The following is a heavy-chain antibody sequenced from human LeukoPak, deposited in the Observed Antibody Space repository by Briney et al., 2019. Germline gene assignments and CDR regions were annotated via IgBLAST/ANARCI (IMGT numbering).Heavy chain of an antibody. D-gene: IGHD2/OR15-2a*01. V-gene: IGHV4-34*01. CDR1: GGSFSGYY. Sequence: PSETLSLTCAVYGGSFSGYYWSWIRQPPGKGLEWIGEINHSGSTNYNPSLKSRVTISVDTSKNQFSLKLSSVTAADTAVYYCARLKVVLGRGVIDYWGQGTLVTVSS. CDR2: INHSGST. CDR3: ARLKVVLGRGVIDY. J-gene: IGHJ4*02.